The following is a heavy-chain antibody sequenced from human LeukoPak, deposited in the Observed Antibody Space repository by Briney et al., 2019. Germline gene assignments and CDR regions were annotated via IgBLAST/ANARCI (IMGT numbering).Heavy chain of an antibody. CDR2: ISSSSSYI. J-gene: IGHJ4*02. CDR3: ARAVRYFDWLVDY. V-gene: IGHV3-21*01. D-gene: IGHD3-9*01. CDR1: GFTFSSYS. Sequence: PGGSLRLSCAASGFTFSSYSMNWVRQAPGKGLEWVSSISSSSSYIYYADSMKGRFTISRDNAKNSLYLQMNSLRAEDTAVYYCARAVRYFDWLVDYWGQGTLVTVSS.